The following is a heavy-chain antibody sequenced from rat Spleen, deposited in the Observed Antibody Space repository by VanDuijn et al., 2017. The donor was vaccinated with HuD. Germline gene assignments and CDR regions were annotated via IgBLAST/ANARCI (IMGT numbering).Heavy chain of an antibody. CDR3: TRAAYYFDGSYYS. V-gene: IGHV5-31*01. Sequence: EVQLVESGGGLVQPGRSLKLSCVASGFTFSNFWMTWIRQAPGKGLEWVSSISNTGDNTYYPDSVRGRFTISRDNAENTLFLQMNDLRSGNTATYFCTRAAYYFDGSYYSWGQGVMVIVSS. CDR2: ISNTGDNT. J-gene: IGHJ2*01. CDR1: GFTFSNFW. D-gene: IGHD1-12*02.